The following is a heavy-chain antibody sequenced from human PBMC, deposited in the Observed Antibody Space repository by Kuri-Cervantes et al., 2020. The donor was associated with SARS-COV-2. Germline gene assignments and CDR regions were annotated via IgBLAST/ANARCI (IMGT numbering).Heavy chain of an antibody. CDR3: ARLASSRGTREFDY. CDR1: GYSISSGYS. D-gene: IGHD2-8*01. J-gene: IGHJ4*02. CDR2: IDQSGTT. Sequence: SETLSLTCSVSGYSISSGYSWGWIRLPPGKGLEWIGSIDQSGTTYYSPSLKSRVTISVVTSKNQFSLKLSSVTAADTAVYYCARLASSRGTREFDYWGQGTLVTVSS. V-gene: IGHV4-38-2*01.